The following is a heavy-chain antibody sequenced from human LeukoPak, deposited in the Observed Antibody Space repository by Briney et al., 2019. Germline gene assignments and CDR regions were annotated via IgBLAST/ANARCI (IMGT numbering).Heavy chain of an antibody. CDR2: INHSGST. V-gene: IGHV4-34*01. CDR1: GGSFSGYY. CDR3: ARVLNRGKPDY. Sequence: SETLSLTCAVYGGSFSGYYWSWIRQPPGKGLEWIGEINHSGSTNYNPSLKSRVTISVDTSKNQFSLKLSSVTAADTAVYYCARVLNRGKPDYWGQGTLVTVSS. J-gene: IGHJ4*02. D-gene: IGHD1-14*01.